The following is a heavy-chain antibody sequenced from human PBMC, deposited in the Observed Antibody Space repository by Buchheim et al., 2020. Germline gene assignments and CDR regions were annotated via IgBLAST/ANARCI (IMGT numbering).Heavy chain of an antibody. CDR2: IYYSGSS. J-gene: IGHJ6*02. V-gene: IGHV4-59*01. D-gene: IGHD3-9*01. Sequence: QVQLQESGPGLVKPSETLSLTCTVSGGSISDYYWNWIRQPPGKGLEWIGYIYYSGSSSYNPSLKSRVTISLDTSKNQFSLKVSSVSAADTAVYYCASRPLTGYYYAMDVWGQGTT. CDR3: ASRPLTGYYYAMDV. CDR1: GGSISDYY.